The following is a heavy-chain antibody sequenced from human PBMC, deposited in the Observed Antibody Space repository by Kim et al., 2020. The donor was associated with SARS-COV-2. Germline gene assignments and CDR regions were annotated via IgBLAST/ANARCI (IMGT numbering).Heavy chain of an antibody. J-gene: IGHJ4*02. D-gene: IGHD3-22*01. CDR2: IYYSGST. Sequence: SETLSLTCTVSGGSISSYYWSWIRQPPGKGLEWIGYIYYSGSTNYNPSLKSRVTISVDTSKNQFSLMLSSVTAADTAVYYCARAHYYDSSGYYPHFDYWGQGTLVTVSS. CDR3: ARAHYYDSSGYYPHFDY. V-gene: IGHV4-59*01. CDR1: GGSISSYY.